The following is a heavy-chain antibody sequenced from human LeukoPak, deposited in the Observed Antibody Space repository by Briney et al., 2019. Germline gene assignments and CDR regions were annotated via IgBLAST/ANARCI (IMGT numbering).Heavy chain of an antibody. D-gene: IGHD3-22*01. Sequence: SQTLSLTCTVCGGSISSGGYYWSWIRQPPGKGLEWIGYIYHSGSTYYNPSLKSRVTISVDTSKDQFSLRLSSVTAADTAVYYCASRHITLTHEFDYWGQGTLLTVSS. J-gene: IGHJ4*02. V-gene: IGHV4-30-2*01. CDR1: GGSISSGGYY. CDR3: ASRHITLTHEFDY. CDR2: IYHSGST.